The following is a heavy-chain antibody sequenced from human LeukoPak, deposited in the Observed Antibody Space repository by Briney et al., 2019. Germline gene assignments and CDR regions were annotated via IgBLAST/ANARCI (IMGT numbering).Heavy chain of an antibody. CDR3: ASYYGGNPFDY. J-gene: IGHJ4*02. CDR1: GGSISSSSYY. Sequence: SEILSLTCTVSGGSISSSSYYWGWIRQPPGKGLEWIGSIYYSGSTYYNPSLKSRVTISVDTSKNQFSLKLSSVTAADTAVYYCASYYGGNPFDYWGQGTLVTVSS. CDR2: IYYSGST. D-gene: IGHD4-23*01. V-gene: IGHV4-39*07.